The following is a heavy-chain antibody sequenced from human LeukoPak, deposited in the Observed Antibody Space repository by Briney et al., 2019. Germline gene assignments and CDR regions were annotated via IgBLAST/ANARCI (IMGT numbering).Heavy chain of an antibody. J-gene: IGHJ5*02. CDR3: VRGGGGYNWFDP. CDR1: GFTFSSYA. CDR2: ISGSGGST. Sequence: PGGSLRLSCAASGFTFSSYAMSWVRQAPGKGLEWVSAISGSGGSTYYADSVKGRFTISRDNSKNTLYLQMNSLRAEDTAVYYCVRGGGGYNWFDPWGQGTLVTVSS. D-gene: IGHD2-15*01. V-gene: IGHV3-23*01.